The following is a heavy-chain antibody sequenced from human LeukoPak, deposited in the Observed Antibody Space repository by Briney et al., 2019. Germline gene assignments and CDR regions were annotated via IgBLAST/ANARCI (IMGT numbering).Heavy chain of an antibody. J-gene: IGHJ5*02. CDR3: ARRSDGLANWFDP. CDR1: GGSISSGSYY. CDR2: IYYSETT. Sequence: MPSETLSLTCTVSGGSISSGSYYWGWIRQPPGKGLECIGSIYYSETTYYNPSLKSRVTISVDKSKNQFSLKLSFVTAADTAVYYCARRSDGLANWFDPWGQGTLVTVSS. V-gene: IGHV4-39*07. D-gene: IGHD6-19*01.